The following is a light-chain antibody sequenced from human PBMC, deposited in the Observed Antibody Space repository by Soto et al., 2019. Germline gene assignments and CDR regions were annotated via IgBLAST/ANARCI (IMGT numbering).Light chain of an antibody. J-gene: IGKJ1*01. CDR3: QKYNSAPPWT. CDR2: AAS. CDR1: QGISNH. Sequence: DIQMTQSPSSLSASVGDRVTITCRARQGISNHLAWYQQKPGKVPKLLIYAASTLQSGVPSRFSGSGSGTDFPLTISSLQPEDVATYYCQKYNSAPPWTFGQGTKVDIK. V-gene: IGKV1-27*01.